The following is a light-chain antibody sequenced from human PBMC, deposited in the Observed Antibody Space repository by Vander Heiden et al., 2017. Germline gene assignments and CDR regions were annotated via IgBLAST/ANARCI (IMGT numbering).Light chain of an antibody. CDR2: VAS. CDR3: QQYNNLPFT. CDR1: QDSNTF. Sequence: DIQMTQSPSSLSASVGDRVTLTCQASQDSNTFLNWYQQRPGKAPELLIYVASNLETGVPSRFSGSGSGTDFTFTISSLQPEDGATYYCQQYNNLPFTFGQGTKLAIK. V-gene: IGKV1-33*01. J-gene: IGKJ2*01.